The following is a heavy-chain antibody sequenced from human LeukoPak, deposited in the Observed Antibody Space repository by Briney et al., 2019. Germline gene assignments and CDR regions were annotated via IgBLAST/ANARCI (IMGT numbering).Heavy chain of an antibody. CDR3: AKDVNTTMIGYMDV. J-gene: IGHJ6*03. CDR1: GGSISSYY. V-gene: IGHV4-59*06. Sequence: SETLSLTCTVSGGSISSYYWSWIRQPPGKGLEWIGYAFHSRSTYYNPSLKSRVTISVDRSKNQFSLKLTSVTAADTAVYFCAKDVNTTMIGYMDVWGKGTTVTVSS. CDR2: AFHSRST. D-gene: IGHD5-18*01.